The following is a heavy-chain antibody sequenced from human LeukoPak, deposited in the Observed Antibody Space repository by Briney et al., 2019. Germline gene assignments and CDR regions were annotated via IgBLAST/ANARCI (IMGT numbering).Heavy chain of an antibody. CDR1: NGPMTSDSYY. D-gene: IGHD2-2*03. J-gene: IGHJ5*02. V-gene: IGHV4-39*02. CDR2: LFYSGQT. Sequence: PSDTLSLTCTVSNGPMTSDSYYWAWVRQPPGKGLEWIGTLFYSGQTYYSASLKSRVTVSLDTSRKNFSLRLSSVTAADTAVYYCARLWIVATWFDAWGQGALVTVSS. CDR3: ARLWIVATWFDA.